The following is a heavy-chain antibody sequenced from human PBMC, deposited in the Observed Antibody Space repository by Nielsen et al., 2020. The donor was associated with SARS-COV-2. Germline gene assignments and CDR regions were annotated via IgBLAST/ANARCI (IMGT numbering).Heavy chain of an antibody. J-gene: IGHJ5*02. V-gene: IGHV4-39*07. D-gene: IGHD2-2*01. CDR3: AREGDSRVPGNWFER. Sequence: SETLSLTCTVSGGSISSYYWAWFRQPPGKGLEWIGVISSGGSSYFNPSLKSRGTISLDTSKKQFSLNLSSVTAADTAIYYCAREGDSRVPGNWFERWGQGTLVIVSS. CDR1: GGSISSYY. CDR2: ISSGGSS.